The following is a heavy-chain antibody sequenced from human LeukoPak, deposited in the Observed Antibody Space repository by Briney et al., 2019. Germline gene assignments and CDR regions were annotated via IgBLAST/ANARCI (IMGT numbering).Heavy chain of an antibody. CDR1: GFTFSSYV. V-gene: IGHV3-64D*09. J-gene: IGHJ3*01. Sequence: GRSLRLSCAASGFTFSSYVMNWVRQAPGKGLEYVSAITSNGGSTYYADSVKGRFTISRDNSKNTLYLQMTSLRAEDTALYYCVKAAGGTAFDFWGQGTMVTVSS. D-gene: IGHD3-16*01. CDR3: VKAAGGTAFDF. CDR2: ITSNGGST.